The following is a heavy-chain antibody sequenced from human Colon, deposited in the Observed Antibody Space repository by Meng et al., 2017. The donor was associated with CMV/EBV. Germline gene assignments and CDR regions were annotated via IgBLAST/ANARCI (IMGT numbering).Heavy chain of an antibody. J-gene: IGHJ6*02. Sequence: SETLSLTCTVSNAPMTPYFWSWVRQPPGKPLEWIGHIHYTGATKYNPSLKSRVAISVDTSKNQFALSLNFVTAADTATYFCARDRSLYTNSQYYYYGMDVRGQGTTVTVSS. CDR1: NAPMTPYF. D-gene: IGHD1-1*01. CDR2: IHYTGAT. V-gene: IGHV4-59*01. CDR3: ARDRSLYTNSQYYYYGMDV.